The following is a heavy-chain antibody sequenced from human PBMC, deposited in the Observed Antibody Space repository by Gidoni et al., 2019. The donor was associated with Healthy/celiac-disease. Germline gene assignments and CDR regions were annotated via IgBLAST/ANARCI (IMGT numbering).Heavy chain of an antibody. J-gene: IGHJ6*02. D-gene: IGHD5-12*01. CDR2: ISGSGGST. CDR3: AKNTVATITGYYGMDV. V-gene: IGHV3-23*01. Sequence: EVQLLESGGGLVQPGGSLRLSCAASGFPFSSYAMSWVRQAPGKGLEWVSAISGSGGSTYYADSVKGRFTISRDNSKNTLYLQMNSLRAEDTAVYYCAKNTVATITGYYGMDVWGQGTTVTVSS. CDR1: GFPFSSYA.